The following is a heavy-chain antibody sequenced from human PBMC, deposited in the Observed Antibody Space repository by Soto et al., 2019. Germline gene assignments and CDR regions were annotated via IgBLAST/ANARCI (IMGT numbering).Heavy chain of an antibody. CDR1: GDSINNYF. CDR2: ISYSGST. Sequence: QVQLQESGPGLVKPSETMSLTCTISGDSINNYFWNWIRQTPGKGLEWIGYISYSGSTSYNPSLQSRGTISSDTSKNHFSLKLSSVTAADTAVYYCARARQRDTGRGLDVWGQGTTVTVS. J-gene: IGHJ6*02. V-gene: IGHV4-59*01. D-gene: IGHD5-18*01. CDR3: ARARQRDTGRGLDV.